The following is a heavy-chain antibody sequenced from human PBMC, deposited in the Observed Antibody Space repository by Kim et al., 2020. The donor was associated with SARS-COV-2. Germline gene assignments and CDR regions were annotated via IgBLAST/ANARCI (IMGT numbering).Heavy chain of an antibody. CDR3: AKDTGSWTFDI. CDR1: GYTFTSYN. Sequence: ASVKVSCKASGYTFTSYNIHWVRQAPGQGPEWMGIINPSGGSTSYAQKFQGRVIMIADTSTSTVQMELSSLRSEETAVYYCAKDTGSWTFDIWGQGTMVTVSS. CDR2: INPSGGST. J-gene: IGHJ3*02. V-gene: IGHV1-46*01. D-gene: IGHD6-13*01.